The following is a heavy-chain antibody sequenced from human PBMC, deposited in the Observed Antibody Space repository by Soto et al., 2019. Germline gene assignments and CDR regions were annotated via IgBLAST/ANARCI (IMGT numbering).Heavy chain of an antibody. J-gene: IGHJ4*02. Sequence: QVQLVESGGGVVQPGTSLRLSCAASGFLFRNYAMHWVRQSPAKGLEWLAVISFDGANIFYAGAAKGRFTISRDNSKQTLYLQLDSLRPEDTGVYFCARDPYGGYIFDSWGKGTQVTLSS. CDR2: ISFDGANI. D-gene: IGHD6-25*01. V-gene: IGHV3-30-3*01. CDR3: ARDPYGGYIFDS. CDR1: GFLFRNYA.